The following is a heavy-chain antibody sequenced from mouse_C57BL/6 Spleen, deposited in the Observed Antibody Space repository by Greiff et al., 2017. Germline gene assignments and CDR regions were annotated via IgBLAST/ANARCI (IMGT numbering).Heavy chain of an antibody. CDR1: GYTFTNYW. V-gene: IGHV1-63*01. D-gene: IGHD1-1*01. CDR2: LYPGGGYT. J-gene: IGHJ4*01. Sequence: VQLQQSGAELVRPGPSVKMSCKASGYTFTNYWIGWAKQRPGHGLEWIGDLYPGGGYTNYNEKFKGKATLTADKSSSTAYMQFSSLTSEDSAIYYCARFYYYGSSDAMDYWGQGTSVTGSS. CDR3: ARFYYYGSSDAMDY.